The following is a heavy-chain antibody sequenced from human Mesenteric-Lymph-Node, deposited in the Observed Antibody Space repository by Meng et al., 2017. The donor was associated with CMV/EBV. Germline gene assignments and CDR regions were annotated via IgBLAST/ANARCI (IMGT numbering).Heavy chain of an antibody. J-gene: IGHJ4*02. CDR3: ARDEDITGINRY. CDR2: TNPSGTSR. D-gene: IGHD1-20*01. CDR1: GYTFTTYY. V-gene: IGHV1-46*01. Sequence: ASVKVSCKASGYTFTTYYIHWVRQAPGQGLEWMGITNPSGTSRTYAQKFQGRVTMTRDTSTSTVYMELSSLSSEDTAVYYCARDEDITGINRYWGQGTLVTVSS.